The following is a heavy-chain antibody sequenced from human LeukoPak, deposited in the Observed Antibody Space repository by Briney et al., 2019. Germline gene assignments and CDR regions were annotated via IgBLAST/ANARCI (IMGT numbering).Heavy chain of an antibody. J-gene: IGHJ6*02. V-gene: IGHV3-72*01. D-gene: IGHD4-17*01. CDR3: ARGPTVTFNYHYCMDV. Sequence: PGGSLRLSCVTSGFTFSDHYMDWVRQAPGKGVEWVARTRSKARGYTTEYAASVKGRFTVSRDESMNSLYLQMNSLKTEDTAVYYCARGPTVTFNYHYCMDVWGQGTTVTVSS. CDR1: GFTFSDHY. CDR2: TRSKARGYTT.